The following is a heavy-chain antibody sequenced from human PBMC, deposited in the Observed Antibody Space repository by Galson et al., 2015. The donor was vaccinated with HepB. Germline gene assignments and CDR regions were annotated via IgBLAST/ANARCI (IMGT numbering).Heavy chain of an antibody. J-gene: IGHJ5*02. Sequence: SLRLSCAASGFTLSSSWMSWVRQAPGKGLVCVSHINPDGSKNYADSVKGRFTISRDTAKNTLYLQMNSLRVEDTALYYCAGGSYWESWGQGTLVTVSS. CDR2: INPDGSK. CDR3: AGGSYWES. CDR1: GFTLSSSW. V-gene: IGHV3-74*01. D-gene: IGHD1-26*01.